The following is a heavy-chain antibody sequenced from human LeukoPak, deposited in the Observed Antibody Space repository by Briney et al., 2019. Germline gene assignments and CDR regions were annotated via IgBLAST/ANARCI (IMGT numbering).Heavy chain of an antibody. D-gene: IGHD6-13*01. CDR3: AREGSSWSFDY. CDR2: IYYSGST. V-gene: IGHV4-59*01. J-gene: IGHJ4*02. Sequence: SETLSLTCTVSGGSISSYHWSWIRQPPGKGLEWIGYIYYSGSTNYNPSLKSRVTISVDTSKNQFSLRLSSVTAADTAVYYCAREGSSWSFDYWGQGTLVTVSS. CDR1: GGSISSYH.